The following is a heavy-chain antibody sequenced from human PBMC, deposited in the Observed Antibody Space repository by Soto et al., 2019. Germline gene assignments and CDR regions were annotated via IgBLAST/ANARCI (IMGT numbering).Heavy chain of an antibody. CDR3: ARGGQDFWSGPFDY. D-gene: IGHD3-3*01. CDR1: GGSISNYY. CDR2: IDTSGST. Sequence: SETLSLTCTVSGGSISNYYCNWIRQPAGKGLEWIGRIDTSGSTNYNPSLKSRVTMSIDTSKQEFSLKLSSVTAADTALYYCARGGQDFWSGPFDYWGRGALVTV. J-gene: IGHJ4*02. V-gene: IGHV4-4*07.